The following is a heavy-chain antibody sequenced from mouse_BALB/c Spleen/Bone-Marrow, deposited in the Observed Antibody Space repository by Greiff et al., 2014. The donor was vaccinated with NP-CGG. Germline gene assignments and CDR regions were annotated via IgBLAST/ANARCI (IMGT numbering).Heavy chain of an antibody. D-gene: IGHD2-4*01. V-gene: IGHV1-54*01. CDR2: INSGSGGT. J-gene: IGHJ4*01. CDR3: ARAITDAMDY. Sequence: QVQLKESGAELVRPGTSVKVSCKGSGYAFTNYLIEWVKQRPGKGLEWIGVINSGSGGTKCNEKFKGKATLTADKSSSTAYMQLSSLTSDDSAVYFCARAITDAMDYWGQGTSVTVSS. CDR1: GYAFTNYL.